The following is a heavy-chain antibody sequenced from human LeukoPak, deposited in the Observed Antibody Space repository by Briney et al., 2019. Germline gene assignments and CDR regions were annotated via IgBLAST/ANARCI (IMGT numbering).Heavy chain of an antibody. J-gene: IGHJ4*02. Sequence: GGSLRLSCAASGFTFSSCGMHWVRQAPGKGLEWVAFIRYDGSNKYYADSVKGRFTISRDNSKNTLSLQMNSLRAEDTAVYYCAGDRYYYDSGGFTIWGRGTLVTVSS. CDR3: AGDRYYYDSGGFTI. D-gene: IGHD3-22*01. CDR1: GFTFSSCG. V-gene: IGHV3-30*02. CDR2: IRYDGSNK.